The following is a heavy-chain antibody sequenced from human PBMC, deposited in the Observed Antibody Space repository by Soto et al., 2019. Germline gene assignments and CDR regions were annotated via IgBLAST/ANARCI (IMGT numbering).Heavy chain of an antibody. CDR2: ISYDGSNK. Sequence: GALRLSCAASGFTFSSYAMHWVRQAPGKGLEWVAVISYDGSNKYYADSVKGRFTISRDNAKNTLYLQMNSLRAEDTAVYYCARTVVPAAIFRNWFDPWGQGTLVTVSS. CDR1: GFTFSSYA. CDR3: ARTVVPAAIFRNWFDP. V-gene: IGHV3-30-3*01. J-gene: IGHJ5*02. D-gene: IGHD2-2*01.